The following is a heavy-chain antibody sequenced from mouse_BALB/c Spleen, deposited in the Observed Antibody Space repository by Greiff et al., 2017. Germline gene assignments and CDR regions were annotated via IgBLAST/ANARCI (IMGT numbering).Heavy chain of an antibody. Sequence: LVESGAELVRSGASVKLSCTASGFNIKDYYMHWVKQRPEQGLEWIGWIDPENGDTEYAPKFQGKATMTADTSSNTAYLQLSSLTSEDTAVYYCKGYDYDVDYWGQGTTLTVSS. J-gene: IGHJ2*01. V-gene: IGHV14-4*02. D-gene: IGHD2-4*01. CDR2: IDPENGDT. CDR3: KGYDYDVDY. CDR1: GFNIKDYY.